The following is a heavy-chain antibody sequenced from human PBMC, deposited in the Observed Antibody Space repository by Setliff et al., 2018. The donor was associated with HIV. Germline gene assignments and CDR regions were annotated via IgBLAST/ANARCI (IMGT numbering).Heavy chain of an antibody. CDR3: VRHHDYDFSGDPDWFDP. CDR2: FYYNEDS. CDR1: GDSVNDRSYF. Sequence: TLSLTCTVSGDSVNDRSYFWGWIRQPPGKGLEWIGTFYYNEDSCYNPSLKSRVTISVDTSNNQFSLNLNSVTVADTVVYYCVRHHDYDFSGDPDWFDPWGQGILVTVSS. J-gene: IGHJ5*02. V-gene: IGHV4-39*01. D-gene: IGHD3-22*01.